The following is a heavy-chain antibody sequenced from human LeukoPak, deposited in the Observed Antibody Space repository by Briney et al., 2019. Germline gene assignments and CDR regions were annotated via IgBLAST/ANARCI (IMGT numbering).Heavy chain of an antibody. CDR2: IYHSGST. V-gene: IGHV4-30-2*01. CDR3: ARAIDILTGYYAVGWFEP. CDR1: GGSISSGGYS. Sequence: SETLSLTCAVSGGSISSGGYSWSWIRQPPGKGLEWIGYIYHSGSTYYNPSLKSRVTISVDRSKNQFSLKLSSVTAADTAVYYCARAIDILTGYYAVGWFEPWGQGTLVTVSS. J-gene: IGHJ5*02. D-gene: IGHD3-9*01.